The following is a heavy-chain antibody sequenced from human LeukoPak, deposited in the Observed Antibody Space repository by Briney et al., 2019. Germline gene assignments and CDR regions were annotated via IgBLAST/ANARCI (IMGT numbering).Heavy chain of an antibody. CDR2: IESKTDGGTT. Sequence: GGSLRLSCAASGFTFSNAWMSWVRQAPGKGLEWVGRIESKTDGGTTDYAAPVKGRFTISRDDSKNTLYLQMNSLKTEDTAVYYCTTDDLSGSYFGGSDYWGQGTLVTVSS. V-gene: IGHV3-15*04. D-gene: IGHD1-26*01. J-gene: IGHJ4*02. CDR1: GFTFSNAW. CDR3: TTDDLSGSYFGGSDY.